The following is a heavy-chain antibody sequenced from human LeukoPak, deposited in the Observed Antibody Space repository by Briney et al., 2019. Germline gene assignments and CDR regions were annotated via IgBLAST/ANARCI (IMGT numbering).Heavy chain of an antibody. CDR1: GGSIRSYY. Sequence: PSETLSLTCTVSGGSIRSYYWSWMRQPPGKGLEWIGYVYYTGSTNYNTSLKTRVTISVDTSKNQFSLKLSSVTAADTAVYYCARGTRGFYDTTGYYYDYWGQGTLVTVSS. CDR2: VYYTGST. D-gene: IGHD3-22*01. V-gene: IGHV4-59*01. CDR3: ARGTRGFYDTTGYYYDY. J-gene: IGHJ4*02.